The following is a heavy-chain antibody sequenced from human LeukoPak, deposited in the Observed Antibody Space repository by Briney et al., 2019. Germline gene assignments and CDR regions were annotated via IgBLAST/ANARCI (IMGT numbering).Heavy chain of an antibody. J-gene: IGHJ4*02. D-gene: IGHD3-10*01. V-gene: IGHV4-34*01. CDR1: GGSFSGYY. CDR2: INHSGST. CDR3: ARGPYYYGSGSPSYYFDY. Sequence: PSETLSLTCAVYGGSFSGYYWSWIRQPPGKGLEWIGEINHSGSTNYNPSLKSRVTISVDTSKNQFSLKLSSVTAADTAVYYCARGPYYYGSGSPSYYFDYWGQGTLVTVSS.